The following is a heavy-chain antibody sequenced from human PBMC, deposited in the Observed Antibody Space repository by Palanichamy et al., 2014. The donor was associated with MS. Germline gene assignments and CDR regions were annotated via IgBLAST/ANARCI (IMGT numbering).Heavy chain of an antibody. D-gene: IGHD6-19*01. V-gene: IGHV3-7*01. CDR3: ARDGAIGWSFDY. Sequence: EGHLVEVWGRPGPAWGSLRLSCVASGFTFSAFWMNWVRQSPGKGLEWVATIKQDGTEKYYVDSLRARFTISRDNARNSLYLQINSLRAEDTAVYYCARDGAIGWSFDYWGQGTLVTVSS. J-gene: IGHJ4*02. CDR2: IKQDGTEK. CDR1: GFTFSAFW.